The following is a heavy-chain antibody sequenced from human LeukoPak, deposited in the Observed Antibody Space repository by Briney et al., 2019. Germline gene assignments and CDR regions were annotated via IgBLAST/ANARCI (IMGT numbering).Heavy chain of an antibody. CDR2: IYYSGST. CDR3: ARGASGYSYG. J-gene: IGHJ4*02. D-gene: IGHD5-18*01. V-gene: IGHV4-59*01. Sequence: NISETLSLTCTVSGGSISSYYWSWIRQPPGKGLEWIGYIYYSGSTNYNPSLKSRVTISIDTSKNQFSLNLSSVTAADTAVYYCARGASGYSYGWGQGTLVTVSS. CDR1: GGSISSYY.